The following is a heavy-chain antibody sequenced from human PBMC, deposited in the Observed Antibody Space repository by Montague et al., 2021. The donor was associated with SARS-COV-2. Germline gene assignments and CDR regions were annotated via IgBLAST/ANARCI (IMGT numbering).Heavy chain of an antibody. CDR1: GGSFSGYY. CDR2: INHSGST. V-gene: IGHV4-34*01. J-gene: IGHJ4*02. CDR3: ARSRYYGSGGLGL. D-gene: IGHD3-10*01. Sequence: SETLSLACAVYGGSFSGYYGSWIRQPPGKGLEWIGEINHSGSTNYNPSLKSRVTITVDTSKNQFSLKLSSVTAADTAVYYCARSRYYGSGGLGLWGQGTLVTVSS.